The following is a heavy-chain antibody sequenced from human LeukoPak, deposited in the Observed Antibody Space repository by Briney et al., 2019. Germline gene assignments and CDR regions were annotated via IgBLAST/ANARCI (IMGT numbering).Heavy chain of an antibody. CDR3: ARGGWSVDY. Sequence: SETLSLTCTVSGGSMSSYYWSWIRQPPGKGLEWIGYIYYNGKTNYSPTINSLVTISVDTSRNQFSLKLNSVTAADTAVYYCARGGWSVDYWGQGTLVTVSS. V-gene: IGHV4-59*08. D-gene: IGHD6-19*01. J-gene: IGHJ4*02. CDR1: GGSMSSYY. CDR2: IYYNGKT.